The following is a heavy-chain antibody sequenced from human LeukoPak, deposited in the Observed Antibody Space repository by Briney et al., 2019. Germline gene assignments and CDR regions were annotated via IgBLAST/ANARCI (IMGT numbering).Heavy chain of an antibody. J-gene: IGHJ3*02. Sequence: SETLSLTCAVYGGSFSGYYWSWIRQPPGKGLEWIGEINHSGSTNYNPSLKSRVTISVDTSKNQFSLKLSSVTAADTAVYYCARDRHYYDSSGYYYASLDAFDIWGQGTMVTVSS. D-gene: IGHD3-22*01. CDR2: INHSGST. CDR1: GGSFSGYY. CDR3: ARDRHYYDSSGYYYASLDAFDI. V-gene: IGHV4-34*01.